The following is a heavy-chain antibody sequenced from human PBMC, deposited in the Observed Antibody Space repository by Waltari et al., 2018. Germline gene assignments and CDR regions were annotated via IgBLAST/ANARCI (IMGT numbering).Heavy chain of an antibody. CDR2: SSSDPSST. V-gene: IGHV3-48*04. CDR3: AREMTTFYYYMDV. J-gene: IGHJ6*03. Sequence: EAQLVESGGGLVQSGGSLRLSCGAAGFTISPYSMNWVRQAPGKGLEWIAYSSSDPSSTYYADTVKGRFTISRDNAKNSVYLQMNSLRAEDTAVYYCAREMTTFYYYMDVWGKGTTVTVSS. CDR1: GFTISPYS.